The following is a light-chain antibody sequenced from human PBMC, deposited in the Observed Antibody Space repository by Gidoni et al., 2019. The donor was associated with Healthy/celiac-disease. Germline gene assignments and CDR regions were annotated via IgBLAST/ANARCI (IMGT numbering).Light chain of an antibody. J-gene: IGKJ4*01. CDR1: QSISSY. CDR3: QQSYSTFT. Sequence: LQMTHSPSSLSASVGDRVTITCRASQSISSYLNWYQQKPGKAPKLLIYAASSLKSGVPSRFSGSGSGTDLTLNNSSLQQEDFATYYCQQSYSTFTFGGGTKVEIK. CDR2: AAS. V-gene: IGKV1-39*01.